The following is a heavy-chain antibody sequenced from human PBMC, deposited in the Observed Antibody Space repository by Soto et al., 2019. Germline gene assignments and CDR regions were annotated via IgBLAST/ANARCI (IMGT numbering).Heavy chain of an antibody. D-gene: IGHD3-3*01. V-gene: IGHV4-39*01. Sequence: SETLSLTCTVSGGSISSSSYYGGWIRQPPGKGLEWIGSIYYSGSTYYNPSLKSRVTISVDTSKNQFSLKLSSVTAADTAVYYCARLGITIFDYYYGMDVWGQGTTVTVSS. CDR2: IYYSGST. CDR1: GGSISSSSYY. CDR3: ARLGITIFDYYYGMDV. J-gene: IGHJ6*02.